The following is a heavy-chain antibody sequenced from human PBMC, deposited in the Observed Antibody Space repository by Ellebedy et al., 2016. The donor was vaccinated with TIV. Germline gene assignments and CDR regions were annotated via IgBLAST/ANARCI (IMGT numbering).Heavy chain of an antibody. CDR2: IDPSNSNI. J-gene: IGHJ6*02. Sequence: KVSCKGSGYIFTNLWISWVRQMPGKGLEWMGRIDPSNSNINYSPSFQGHVTISADKSISTAYLQWNNLRASDTAMYYCASLWDTVPGDSYTMDVWGQGTTVTVSS. CDR1: GYIFTNLW. V-gene: IGHV5-10-1*01. CDR3: ASLWDTVPGDSYTMDV. D-gene: IGHD3-16*01.